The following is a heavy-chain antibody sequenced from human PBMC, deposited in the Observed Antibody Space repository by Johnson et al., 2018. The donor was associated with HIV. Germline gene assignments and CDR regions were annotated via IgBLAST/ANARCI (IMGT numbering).Heavy chain of an antibody. J-gene: IGHJ3*02. CDR2: ISYDGSNK. V-gene: IGHV3-30-3*01. CDR1: GFTFSSYA. D-gene: IGHD6-6*01. Sequence: GFTFSSYAMHWVRQAPGKGLEWVAVISYDGSNKYYADSVKGRFTISRENSKNSHYLHMNSLRPEDTAIYYCVREGYSSSSDAFDIWGQGTMVTVSS. CDR3: VREGYSSSSDAFDI.